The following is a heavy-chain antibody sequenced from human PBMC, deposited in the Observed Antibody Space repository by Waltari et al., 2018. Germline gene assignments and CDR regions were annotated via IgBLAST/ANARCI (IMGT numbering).Heavy chain of an antibody. CDR1: GYPISPGYY. Sequence: QVQLQESGPGLVKPSETLSLTCAVSGYPISPGYYWGWIRQSPGKGLEWIGSSYQTGSASYNPSLKIRVTVSLDMSRNQFSLKVTSVTAADTALYYCARHWGNENWVFDYWGQGILVTVSS. J-gene: IGHJ4*02. V-gene: IGHV4-38-2*01. D-gene: IGHD7-27*01. CDR2: SYQTGSA. CDR3: ARHWGNENWVFDY.